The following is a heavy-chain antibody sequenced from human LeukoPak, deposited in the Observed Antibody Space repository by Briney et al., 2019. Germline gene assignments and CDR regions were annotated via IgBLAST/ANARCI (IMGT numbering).Heavy chain of an antibody. CDR1: GFTFSSYA. Sequence: GGSLRLSCAASGFTFSSYAMSWVRQAPGKGLEWVSAISGSGGSTYYADSVKGRFTISRDNSKNTLYLQMNSLRAEDTAVYYCARDGYCSSTSCYRAYYYYYMDVWGKGTTVTVSS. CDR3: ARDGYCSSTSCYRAYYYYYMDV. V-gene: IGHV3-23*01. D-gene: IGHD2-2*01. J-gene: IGHJ6*03. CDR2: ISGSGGST.